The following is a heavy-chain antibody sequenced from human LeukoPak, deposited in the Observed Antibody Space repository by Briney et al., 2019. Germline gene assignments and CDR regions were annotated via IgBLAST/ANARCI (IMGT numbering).Heavy chain of an antibody. D-gene: IGHD3-16*01. CDR1: GGSISSYY. Sequence: SETLSLTCTVSGGSISSYYWSWIRQPAGKGLEWIGRIYTSGSTNYNPSLKSRVTMSVDTSKSQFSLKLSSVTAADTAVYYCARDRYDYVWGSPPLGHDAFDIWGQGTMVTVSS. V-gene: IGHV4-4*07. CDR2: IYTSGST. J-gene: IGHJ3*02. CDR3: ARDRYDYVWGSPPLGHDAFDI.